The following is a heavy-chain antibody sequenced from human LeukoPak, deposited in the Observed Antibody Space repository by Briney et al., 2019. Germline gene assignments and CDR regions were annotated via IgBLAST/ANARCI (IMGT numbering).Heavy chain of an antibody. CDR2: FHYSGST. V-gene: IGHV4-59*08. D-gene: IGHD3-16*01. Sequence: SETLSLTCSVSGXSISSYYWIWIRQPPGKGLECIGYFHYSGSTNYNPSLKSRVTISVDTSKSQFSLKLSSVTAADTAVYYCARLGQPNAFDIWGQGTMVTVSS. J-gene: IGHJ3*02. CDR3: ARLGQPNAFDI. CDR1: GXSISSYY.